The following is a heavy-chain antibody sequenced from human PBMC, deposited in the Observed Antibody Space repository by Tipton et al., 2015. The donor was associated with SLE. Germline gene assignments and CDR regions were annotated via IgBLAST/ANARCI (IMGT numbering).Heavy chain of an antibody. Sequence: TLSLTCTVSGGSISSSSYYWGWIRQPPGKGLEWIGSIYYSGSTDYNPSLKSRVTISVDTSKNQFSLKLSSVTAADTAVYYCARKTSAFDIWGQGTMVTVSS. CDR2: IYYSGST. CDR3: ARKTSAFDI. V-gene: IGHV4-39*07. J-gene: IGHJ3*02. CDR1: GGSISSSSYY.